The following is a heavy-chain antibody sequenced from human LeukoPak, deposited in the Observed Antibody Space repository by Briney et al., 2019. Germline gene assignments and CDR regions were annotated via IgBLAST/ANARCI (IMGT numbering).Heavy chain of an antibody. CDR2: IKQNGSEK. V-gene: IGHV3-7*01. D-gene: IGHD6-19*01. CDR1: GFSFSSYW. CDR3: ARGRIAVAGTYIPSNWGPQLYYMDV. J-gene: IGHJ6*03. Sequence: GGSLRLSCAASGFSFSSYWMSWVRQAPGKGLEWVANIKQNGSEKYYVDSVKGRFTISRDNAKKSLYLQMNSLRAEDTAVYYCARGRIAVAGTYIPSNWGPQLYYMDVWGKGTTVTVSS.